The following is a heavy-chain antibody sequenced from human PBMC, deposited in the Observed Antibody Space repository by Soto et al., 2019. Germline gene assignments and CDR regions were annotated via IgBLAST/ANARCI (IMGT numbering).Heavy chain of an antibody. J-gene: IGHJ6*03. CDR3: AKEAGSFSYYSYYMDV. CDR2: ISYDGTNR. D-gene: IGHD3-10*01. V-gene: IGHV3-30*18. Sequence: GGSLRLSCAASGFTFSASGMHWVRQAPGKGLEWVALISYDGTNRYYADSVKGRFTISRDISKNTLFLQMYSLRAEDTAVYYCAKEAGSFSYYSYYMDVWGKGTTVTVSS. CDR1: GFTFSASG.